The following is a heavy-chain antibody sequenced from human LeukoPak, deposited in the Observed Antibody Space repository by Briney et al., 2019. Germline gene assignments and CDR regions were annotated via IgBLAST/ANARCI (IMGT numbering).Heavy chain of an antibody. CDR1: DGSFSGYY. J-gene: IGHJ3*02. CDR2: INHSGST. V-gene: IGHV4-34*01. D-gene: IGHD1-1*01. CDR3: ARLRYNWNVCVFDI. Sequence: SETPSLTCGVYDGSFSGYYWSWIRQPPGKGLEWIGEINHSGSTNYNPSLKSRVTISLDTSKNQFSLKLSSVTAADAAVYYCARLRYNWNVCVFDIWGQGTMVTISS.